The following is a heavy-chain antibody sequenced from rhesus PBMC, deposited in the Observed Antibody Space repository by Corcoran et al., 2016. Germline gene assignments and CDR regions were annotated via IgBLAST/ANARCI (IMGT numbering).Heavy chain of an antibody. CDR2: INPYNGNT. J-gene: IGHJ3*01. V-gene: IGHV1S2*01. D-gene: IGHD2-27*01. CDR3: ARDKAYCSGIYCGDAFDF. CDR1: GYTFTDYY. Sequence: QVQLVQSGAEVKKPGSSVKVSCKASGYTFTDYYMHWVRQAPRQGLVWMGWINPYNGNTKYAQKFQGRVPMNRDTSTTTAYMELSSLRSEDTAVYYCARDKAYCSGIYCGDAFDFWGQGLRVTVSS.